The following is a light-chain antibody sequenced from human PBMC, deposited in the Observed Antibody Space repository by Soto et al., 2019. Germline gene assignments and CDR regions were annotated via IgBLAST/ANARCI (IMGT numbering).Light chain of an antibody. J-gene: IGKJ1*01. CDR3: QQSYSTRWT. CDR1: QSISSY. Sequence: DIQMTQSASSLSASVGDRVTITCRASQSISSYLNWYKQKPGKAPKLQIYAASSLQSGVPSRVSGSGSGTDFTLTISSLKPEDFETYYCQQSYSTRWTFGQGTKVDI. V-gene: IGKV1-39*01. CDR2: AAS.